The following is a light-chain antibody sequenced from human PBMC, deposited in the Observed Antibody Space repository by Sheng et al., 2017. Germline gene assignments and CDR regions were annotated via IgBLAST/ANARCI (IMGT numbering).Light chain of an antibody. CDR2: DAS. V-gene: IGKV3-11*01. CDR1: QSVSSY. J-gene: IGKJ1*01. CDR3: QQYSGWPRGT. Sequence: EIVLTQSPATLSLSPGERATLSCRASQSVSSYLAWYQQKPGQAPRLLIYDASNRATGIPARFSGSGSGTEFTLTISSLQSEDFAVYFCQQYSGWPRGTFGQGTKVEIK.